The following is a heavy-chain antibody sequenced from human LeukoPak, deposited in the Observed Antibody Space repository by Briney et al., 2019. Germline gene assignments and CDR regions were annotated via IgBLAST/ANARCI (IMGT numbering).Heavy chain of an antibody. Sequence: GGSLSLSCAASGFTLGSSSMNWVRQAPGKGLEWVSYISSSGTYIQYLDSVKGRFSISRDNAENSLYLQMDTLRAEDTAIYYCAREIPVAGTFHYFEYWGQGILVTVSS. CDR1: GFTLGSSS. CDR3: AREIPVAGTFHYFEY. CDR2: ISSSGTYI. V-gene: IGHV3-21*01. D-gene: IGHD6-19*01. J-gene: IGHJ4*02.